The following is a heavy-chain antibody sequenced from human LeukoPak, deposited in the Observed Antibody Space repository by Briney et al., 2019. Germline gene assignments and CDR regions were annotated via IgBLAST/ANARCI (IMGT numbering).Heavy chain of an antibody. D-gene: IGHD3-10*01. CDR2: IYYSGST. J-gene: IGHJ4*02. CDR1: GDSISSSRFY. CDR3: ARHGGSYGSTSHTYQ. Sequence: PSETLSLTCTVSGDSISSSRFYWGWIRQPPGKGLEWIGSIYYSGSTYYNPSLKSRVTISVDTSRNQFSLKLTSVTAADTAVYYCARHGGSYGSTSHTYQGGKGTLVTVSS. V-gene: IGHV4-39*01.